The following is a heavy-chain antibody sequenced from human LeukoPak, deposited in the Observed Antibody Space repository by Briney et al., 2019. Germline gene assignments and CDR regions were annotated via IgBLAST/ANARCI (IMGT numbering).Heavy chain of an antibody. CDR3: SKCSGVWGSYPASVLYI. CDR1: VGTLRSYA. V-gene: IGHV1-69*05. CDR2: MILFFGTA. Sequence: ASVKVSCKASVGTLRSYAISWVRQAPGQGLEWMEGMILFFGTANYAQKSQGRVAITTEKSTSTAYMELSSLRSEKSAVKYCSKCSGVWGSYPASVLYIWGQGTLVTVSS. J-gene: IGHJ4*02. D-gene: IGHD3-16*02.